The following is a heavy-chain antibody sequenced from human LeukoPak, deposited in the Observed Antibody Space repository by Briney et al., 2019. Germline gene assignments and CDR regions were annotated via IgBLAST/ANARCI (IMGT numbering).Heavy chain of an antibody. J-gene: IGHJ4*02. CDR1: GFTFSNYA. D-gene: IGHD6-19*01. CDR2: ISGRGGST. V-gene: IGHV3-23*01. CDR3: AKGGWFDY. Sequence: GGSLRLSCAASGFTFSNYAMNWVRQAPGKGLEWVSAISGRGGSTYYADSVKGRFTISRDNSKNTLYLQMNGLRAEDTAVYYCAKGGWFDYWGQGTLVTVSS.